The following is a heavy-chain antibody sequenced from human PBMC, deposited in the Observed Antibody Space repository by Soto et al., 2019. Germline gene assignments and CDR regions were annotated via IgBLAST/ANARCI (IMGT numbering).Heavy chain of an antibody. J-gene: IGHJ6*02. CDR2: IYPGDSDT. D-gene: IGHD6-13*01. CDR1: GYSFTSYW. V-gene: IGHV5-51*01. CDR3: ARSPYSSSLPYYYYGMDV. Sequence: GESLKISCKGSGYSFTSYWIGWVRRMPGKGLEWMGIIYPGDSDTRYSPSFQGQVTISADKSISTAYLQWSSLKASDTAMYYCARSPYSSSLPYYYYGMDVRGQGTTVTVSS.